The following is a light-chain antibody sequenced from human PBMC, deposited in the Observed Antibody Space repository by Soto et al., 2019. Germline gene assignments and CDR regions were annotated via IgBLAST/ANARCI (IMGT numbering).Light chain of an antibody. V-gene: IGKV3-20*01. CDR2: GAS. CDR3: QQYGNSPWT. Sequence: VLTQSPGTLSLSLGHRATLSCRASQTVDHAYVAWYQQRPGQAPSLLIYGASTRATDIPERFSGSGSGTDFTLTISRLEPEDSAVYYCQQYGNSPWTFGQGTKVEIK. J-gene: IGKJ1*01. CDR1: QTVDHAY.